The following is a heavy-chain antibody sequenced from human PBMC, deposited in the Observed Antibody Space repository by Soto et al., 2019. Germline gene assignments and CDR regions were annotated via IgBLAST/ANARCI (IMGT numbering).Heavy chain of an antibody. CDR2: IIPIFGTA. V-gene: IGHV1-69*13. J-gene: IGHJ5*02. CDR3: ARGPPPRLDYYDSSGHLGA. D-gene: IGHD3-22*01. Sequence: ASVKVSCEASGGTFSSYAISWVRQAPGQGLEWMGGIIPIFGTANYAQKFQGRVTITADESTSTAYMELSSLRSEDTAVYYCARGPPPRLDYYDSSGHLGAWGQGTLVTVSS. CDR1: GGTFSSYA.